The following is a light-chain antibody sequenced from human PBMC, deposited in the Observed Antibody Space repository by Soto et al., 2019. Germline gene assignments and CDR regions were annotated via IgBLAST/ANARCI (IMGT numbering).Light chain of an antibody. J-gene: IGKJ3*01. CDR3: QQYGSLPFT. CDR2: GAS. V-gene: IGKV3-20*01. Sequence: EIVLTQSPGTLSLSPGERATLSCRASQSVSSSNLAWYQQKPGQAPRLLISGASSRATGIPDRFSGSGSGADFTLTISRLEPEDFAAYYCQQYGSLPFTFGPGTKADI. CDR1: QSVSSSN.